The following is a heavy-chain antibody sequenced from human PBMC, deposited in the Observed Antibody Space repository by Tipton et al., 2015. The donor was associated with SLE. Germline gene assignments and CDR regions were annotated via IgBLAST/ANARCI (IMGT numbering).Heavy chain of an antibody. J-gene: IGHJ4*02. Sequence: TLSLTCAVSGYSISIGYYWGWIRQPPGKGLEWIGSIYHSGSTYYNPSLKSRVTISVDTSKNQFSLKMTSVTAADTAVYYCARGLIASRPPYFDSWGQGTLVIVSS. CDR2: IYHSGST. V-gene: IGHV4-38-2*01. D-gene: IGHD6-6*01. CDR1: GYSISIGYY. CDR3: ARGLIASRPPYFDS.